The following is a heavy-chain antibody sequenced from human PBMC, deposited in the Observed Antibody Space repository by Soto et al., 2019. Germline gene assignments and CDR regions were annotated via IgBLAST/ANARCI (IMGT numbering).Heavy chain of an antibody. J-gene: IGHJ6*02. CDR3: ARATPTEGVVDFYYYYGMDV. V-gene: IGHV1-69*13. D-gene: IGHD2-15*01. CDR2: IIPIFGTA. CDR1: GGTFSSYA. Sequence: SVKVSCKASGGTFSSYAISWVRQAPGQGLEWMGGIIPIFGTANYAQKFQGRVTITADESTSTAYMELSSLRSEDTAVYYCARATPTEGVVDFYYYYGMDVWGQGXTVTVSS.